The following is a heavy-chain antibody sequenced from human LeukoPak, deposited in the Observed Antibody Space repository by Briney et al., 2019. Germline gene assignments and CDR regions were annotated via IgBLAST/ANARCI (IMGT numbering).Heavy chain of an antibody. V-gene: IGHV1-2*02. Sequence: ASVKVSCKASGYTFTNYYIHWVRQAPGQGLEWMGWINPSSGGTNYAQKFQGRVTMTRDTSISTAYMELSRLRSDDTAVYYCARGGYLGNNQMDYWGQGTLVTVSS. J-gene: IGHJ4*02. D-gene: IGHD1/OR15-1a*01. CDR3: ARGGYLGNNQMDY. CDR1: GYTFTNYY. CDR2: INPSSGGT.